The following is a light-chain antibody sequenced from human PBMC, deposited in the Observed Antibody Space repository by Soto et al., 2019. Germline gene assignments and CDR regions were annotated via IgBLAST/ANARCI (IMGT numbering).Light chain of an antibody. Sequence: QAVVTQPPSVSAAPGQKVTISCSGSTSNIGDNYVSWYQHLPGTAPKLLIYDNNRRPSGIPDRFSGSKSGTSATLGITALQTGDEADYYCGTWDNSLSVVVFGGGTKLTVL. CDR3: GTWDNSLSVVV. CDR1: TSNIGDNY. CDR2: DNN. V-gene: IGLV1-51*01. J-gene: IGLJ2*01.